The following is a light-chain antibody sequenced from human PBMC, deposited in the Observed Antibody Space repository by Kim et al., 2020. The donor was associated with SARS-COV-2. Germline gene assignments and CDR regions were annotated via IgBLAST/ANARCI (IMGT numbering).Light chain of an antibody. Sequence: ASGGDRVTITCRASQCIRNDLDWYQQKPGKAPKRLIFAASSLQSGVPSRFSGSGSGTEFTLTISSLQPEDFATYYCLQHKSYPHTFGGGTKVEIK. J-gene: IGKJ4*01. V-gene: IGKV1-17*01. CDR2: AAS. CDR3: LQHKSYPHT. CDR1: QCIRND.